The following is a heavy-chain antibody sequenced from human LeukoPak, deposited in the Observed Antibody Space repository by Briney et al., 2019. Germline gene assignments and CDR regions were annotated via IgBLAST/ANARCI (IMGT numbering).Heavy chain of an antibody. V-gene: IGHV4-39*01. CDR1: GGSISGSSYY. CDR2: IYYSGST. CDR3: ARPLPYDYVWGSYRHAFDI. Sequence: SETLSLTCTVSGGSISGSSYYWGWICQPPGKGLEWIGSIYYSGSTYYNPSLKSRVTISVDTSKNQFSLKLSSVTAADTAVYYCARPLPYDYVWGSYRHAFDIWGQGTMVTVSS. J-gene: IGHJ3*02. D-gene: IGHD3-16*02.